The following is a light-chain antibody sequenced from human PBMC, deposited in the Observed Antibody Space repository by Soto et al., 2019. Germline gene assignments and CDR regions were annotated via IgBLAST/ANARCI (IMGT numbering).Light chain of an antibody. V-gene: IGKV3-15*01. J-gene: IGKJ5*01. CDR3: QQYHNWPIN. Sequence: DIVLTTSQDTLSLSPGASSRLCCPASQSLGSNLAWHQQKPGQAPRILMYDASTRATGISARLSGSGSGTEFTLTISSLQSEDCAVYYCQQYHNWPINCGQGTQLEIK. CDR1: QSLGSN. CDR2: DAS.